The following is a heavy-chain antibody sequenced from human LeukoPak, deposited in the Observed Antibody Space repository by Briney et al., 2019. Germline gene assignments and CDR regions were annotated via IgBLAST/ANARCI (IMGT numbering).Heavy chain of an antibody. V-gene: IGHV3-21*01. CDR2: ITSSSRHI. CDR1: GFSFSTYS. CDR3: ARIGSSALYFDF. Sequence: RGSLRLSCTASGFSFSTYSVTWVRQAPGKGLEWVSSITSSSRHIFYADSLKGRFTISRDNAKNSLYLQMHNLRAEDTAVYYCARIGSSALYFDFWGPGTLVTVSS. D-gene: IGHD2-2*01. J-gene: IGHJ4*02.